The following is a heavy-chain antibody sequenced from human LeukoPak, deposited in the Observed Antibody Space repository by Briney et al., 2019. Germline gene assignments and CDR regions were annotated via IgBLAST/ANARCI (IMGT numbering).Heavy chain of an antibody. J-gene: IGHJ3*02. CDR2: INDDGRTT. CDR1: GFTFSYYW. V-gene: IGHV3-74*03. D-gene: IGHD3-10*01. Sequence: GGSLRLSCAASGFTFSYYWMHWVRQAPGEGLVWVSRINDDGRTTTYADSVKGRITISRDNAKNTLYLQMSSLRVEDTAVYYCARSGITMVGGASIRLLTFDIWGPGTMVTVSP. CDR3: ARSGITMVGGASIRLLTFDI.